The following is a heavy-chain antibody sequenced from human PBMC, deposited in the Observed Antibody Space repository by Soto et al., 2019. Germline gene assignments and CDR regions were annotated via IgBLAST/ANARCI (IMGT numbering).Heavy chain of an antibody. CDR2: ISYDGSQK. V-gene: IGHV3-30*18. J-gene: IGHJ6*03. D-gene: IGHD6-13*01. CDR3: AKGVFPAGVPGYYSMDV. Sequence: QMQLVESGGGVVQPGRSLRLSCEASGFTISEYGMHWVRQPPGKGLEWVAIISYDGSQKYYSDSVTGRFTVSRDNSKNTMYLQMNSLGAGDTAVYYCAKGVFPAGVPGYYSMDVWGKGITVTVSS. CDR1: GFTISEYG.